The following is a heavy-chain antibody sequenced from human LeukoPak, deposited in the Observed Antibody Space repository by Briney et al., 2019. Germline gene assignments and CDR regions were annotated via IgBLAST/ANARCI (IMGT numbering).Heavy chain of an antibody. CDR2: MNPNSGNT. V-gene: IGHV1-8*01. D-gene: IGHD4-17*01. Sequence: GASVKVSCKASGYTFTSYDINWVRQATGQGLEWMGWMNPNSGNTGYAQKFQGRVTMTRNTSISTAYMELSSLRSEDTAVYYCATMTTVPNGGQLNAFDIWGQGTIVTVSS. CDR3: ATMTTVPNGGQLNAFDI. J-gene: IGHJ3*02. CDR1: GYTFTSYD.